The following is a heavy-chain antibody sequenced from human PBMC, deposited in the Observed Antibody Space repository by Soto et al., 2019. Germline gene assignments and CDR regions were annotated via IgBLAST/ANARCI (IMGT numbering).Heavy chain of an antibody. CDR1: GYTFTSYY. CDR3: ARDLHPASTSSYSNWFDP. J-gene: IGHJ5*02. CDR2: INPSGGST. Sequence: ASVKVSCKASGYTFTSYYLHWVRQAPGQGLEWMGIINPSGGSTSYAQKFQGRVTMTRDTSTSTVYMELSSLRSEDTAVYYCARDLHPASTSSYSNWFDPWGQGTLVTVSS. D-gene: IGHD2-2*01. V-gene: IGHV1-46*01.